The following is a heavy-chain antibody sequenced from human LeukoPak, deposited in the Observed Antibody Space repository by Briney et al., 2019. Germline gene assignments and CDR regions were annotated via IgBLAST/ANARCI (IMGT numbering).Heavy chain of an antibody. Sequence: GGSLRLSCAASGFTFSDYYMSWIRQAPGKGLEWVSYISSSSSYTNYADSVKGRFTISRDNAKNSLYLQMNSLRAEDTAVYYCAKGLYGSGSWFAFDYWGQGTLVTVSS. V-gene: IGHV3-11*05. J-gene: IGHJ4*02. D-gene: IGHD3-10*01. CDR2: ISSSSSYT. CDR1: GFTFSDYY. CDR3: AKGLYGSGSWFAFDY.